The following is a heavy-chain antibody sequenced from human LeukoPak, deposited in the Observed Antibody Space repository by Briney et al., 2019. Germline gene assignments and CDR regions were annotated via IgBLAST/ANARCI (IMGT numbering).Heavy chain of an antibody. CDR3: AADYRNYYGSGSYLPDWFDP. J-gene: IGHJ5*02. D-gene: IGHD3-10*01. V-gene: IGHV1-58*02. CDR2: IVVGSGNT. CDR1: GFTFTSSA. Sequence: GTSVKVSCKASGFTFTSSAMQWVRQARGQRLEWIGWIVVGSGNTNYAQKLQERVTISRDMSTSTAYMELSSLRSEDTAVYYCAADYRNYYGSGSYLPDWFDPWGQGTLVTVSS.